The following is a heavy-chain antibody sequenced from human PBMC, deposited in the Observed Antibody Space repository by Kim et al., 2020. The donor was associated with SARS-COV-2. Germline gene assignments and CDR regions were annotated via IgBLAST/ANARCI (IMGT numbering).Heavy chain of an antibody. Sequence: GGSLRLSCAASGFTFSDHYMDWVRQAPGKGLEWVGHTRNKANSYTTEYAASVKGRFTISRDDSENLLYLQMNSLKTEDTAVYYCALTYYYDSSGYGPLGYWGQGTLVTVSS. J-gene: IGHJ4*02. CDR3: ALTYYYDSSGYGPLGY. CDR1: GFTFSDHY. V-gene: IGHV3-72*01. D-gene: IGHD3-22*01. CDR2: TRNKANSYTT.